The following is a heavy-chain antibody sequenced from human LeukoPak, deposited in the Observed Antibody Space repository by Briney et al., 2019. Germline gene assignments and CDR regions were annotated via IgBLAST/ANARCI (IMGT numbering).Heavy chain of an antibody. V-gene: IGHV4-61*05. J-gene: IGHJ4*02. CDR3: ARHEVGAQNFDY. D-gene: IGHD1-26*01. CDR1: GGSISSSSYY. CDR2: IYYSGST. Sequence: SETLSLTCTVSGGSISSSSYYWGWIRQPPGKGLEWIGYIYYSGSTNYNPSLKSRVTISVDTSKNQFSLKLSSVTAADTAVYYCARHEVGAQNFDYWGQGTLVTVSS.